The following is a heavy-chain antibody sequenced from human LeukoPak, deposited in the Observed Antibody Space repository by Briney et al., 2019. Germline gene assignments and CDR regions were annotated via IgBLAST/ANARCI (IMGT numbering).Heavy chain of an antibody. V-gene: IGHV4-39*07. Sequence: SETLSLTCTVSGGSISSSSYYWGWIRQPPGKGLEWIGSIYYSGSTYYNPSLKSRVTISVDTSKNQFSLKLSSVTAADTAVYYCARDNDDYDFWSGYYLTSHFDYWGQGTLVTVSS. J-gene: IGHJ4*02. CDR3: ARDNDDYDFWSGYYLTSHFDY. CDR1: GGSISSSSYY. D-gene: IGHD3-3*01. CDR2: IYYSGST.